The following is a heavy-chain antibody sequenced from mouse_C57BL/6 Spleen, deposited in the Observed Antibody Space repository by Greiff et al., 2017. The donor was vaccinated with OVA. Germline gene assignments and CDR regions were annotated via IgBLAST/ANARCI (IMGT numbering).Heavy chain of an antibody. CDR2: IDPGDGDT. Sequence: VKLQEPGAELVKPGASVKMSCKASGYAFSSYWMNWVKQRPGQGLEWIGQIDPGDGDTNYNGKFKGKATLTADKSSSTAYMQLSSLTSGDSSVFFCASGGGSSPFAVWGTGTLVTVSA. CDR1: GYAFSSYW. J-gene: IGHJ3*01. V-gene: IGHV1-80*01. CDR3: ASGGGSSPFAV. D-gene: IGHD1-1*01.